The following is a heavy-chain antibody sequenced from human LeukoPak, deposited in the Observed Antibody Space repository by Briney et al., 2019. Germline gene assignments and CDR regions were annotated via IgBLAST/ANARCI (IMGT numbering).Heavy chain of an antibody. D-gene: IGHD6-19*01. CDR1: RDSVASNSAA. V-gene: IGHV6-1*01. J-gene: IGHJ4*02. CDR2: TYYRSKWYN. CDR3: GREATGWRPLDF. Sequence: SQTLSLTCAISRDSVASNSAAWNWIRQSPSRGLEWLGRTYYRSKWYNDYAVSVKGRVTINPDTSKTQFSLQLNSVPPEDTAVYYCGREATGWRPLDFWGQGTLDTVSS.